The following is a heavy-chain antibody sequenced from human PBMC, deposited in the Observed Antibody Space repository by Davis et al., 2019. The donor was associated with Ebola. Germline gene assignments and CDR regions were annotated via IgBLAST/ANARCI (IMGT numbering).Heavy chain of an antibody. CDR3: ARVALGYSSGWHGDH. CDR2: ISSRSSTI. D-gene: IGHD6-19*01. V-gene: IGHV3-48*02. CDR1: GFTFSTYS. Sequence: GESLKISCAASGFTFSTYSMNWVRQAPGKGLEWVSYISSRSSTIYYAESVKGRFTISRDNAKNSLYLQMNSLRDEDTAVYYCARVALGYSSGWHGDHWGQGVLVTVSS. J-gene: IGHJ4*02.